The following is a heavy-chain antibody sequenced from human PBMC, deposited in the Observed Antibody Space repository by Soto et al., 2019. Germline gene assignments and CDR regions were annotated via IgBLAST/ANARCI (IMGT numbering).Heavy chain of an antibody. Sequence: ASVKVSCKVSGYTLTELSMHWVRQAPGKGLEWMGGFDPEDGETIYAQKFQGRVTMTEDTSTDTAYMELSSLRSEDTAVYYCATVGYGDYAAPPYFFDYRGQATLVTSPQ. D-gene: IGHD4-17*01. CDR2: FDPEDGET. CDR1: GYTLTELS. V-gene: IGHV1-24*01. J-gene: IGHJ4*02. CDR3: ATVGYGDYAAPPYFFDY.